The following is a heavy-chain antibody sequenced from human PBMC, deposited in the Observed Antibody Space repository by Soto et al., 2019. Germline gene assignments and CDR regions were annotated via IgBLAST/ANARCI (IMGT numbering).Heavy chain of an antibody. J-gene: IGHJ4*02. CDR2: ISYDGGKT. CDR3: ARDRDSTYFPPPDFCDC. V-gene: IGHV3-30*04. CDR1: ELTLRSYT. Sequence: QVHLVESGGGVIQPGRSLRLSCAASELTLRSYTMHWVRQAPGKGLEWVATISYDGGKTYYAGSVRGRFTISRDNSKNTLFLQMDSLRPEDTAVYFCARDRDSTYFPPPDFCDCWGQGTLVTVSS. D-gene: IGHD1-26*01.